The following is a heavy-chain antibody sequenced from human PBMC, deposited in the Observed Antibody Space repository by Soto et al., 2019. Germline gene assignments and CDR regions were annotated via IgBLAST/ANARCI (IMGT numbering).Heavy chain of an antibody. V-gene: IGHV4-4*02. D-gene: IGHD3-10*02. CDR1: GGSISSSNW. J-gene: IGHJ6*04. Sequence: QVQLQESGPGLVTPSGTLSLTCAVSGGSISSSNWWSWVRQPPGKGLEWIGEIYHSGSTNYIPSRKSRVTVSVDKAKNQFALKLSSVTAADTAVYYCASVLGGSVYAIDVWGEGTTVTVSS. CDR2: IYHSGST. CDR3: ASVLGGSVYAIDV.